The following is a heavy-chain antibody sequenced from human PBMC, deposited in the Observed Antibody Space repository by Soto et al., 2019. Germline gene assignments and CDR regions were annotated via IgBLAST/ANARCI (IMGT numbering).Heavy chain of an antibody. CDR2: IYHSGST. D-gene: IGHD3-22*01. Sequence: QVQLQESGPGLVKPSGTLSLTCAVSGGSISSSNWWSWVRQPPGKGLEWIGEIYHSGSTNYNPSHKSRVTISVDKSKNQFSLKLSSVTAADTAVYYCATQDLPDSSAPHAFDIWGQGTMVTVSS. V-gene: IGHV4-4*02. CDR3: ATQDLPDSSAPHAFDI. J-gene: IGHJ3*02. CDR1: GGSISSSNW.